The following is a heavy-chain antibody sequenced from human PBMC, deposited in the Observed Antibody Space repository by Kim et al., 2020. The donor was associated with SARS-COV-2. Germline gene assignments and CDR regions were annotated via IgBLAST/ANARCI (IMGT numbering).Heavy chain of an antibody. D-gene: IGHD3-16*02. CDR1: GGSISSGGYY. V-gene: IGHV4-31*03. CDR3: ARGLYVWGSYRSPEDY. CDR2: IYYSGST. J-gene: IGHJ4*02. Sequence: SETLSLTCTVSGGSISSGGYYWSWIRQHPGKGLEWIGYIYYSGSTYYNPSLKSRVTISVDTSKNQFSLKLSSVTAADTAVYYCARGLYVWGSYRSPEDYWGQGTLVTVSS.